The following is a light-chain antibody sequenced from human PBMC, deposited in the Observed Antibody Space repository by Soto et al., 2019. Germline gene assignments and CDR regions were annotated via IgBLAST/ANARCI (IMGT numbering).Light chain of an antibody. V-gene: IGKV3-20*01. Sequence: EIVLTQSPGTLSLCQGERATLSCRASQSVSSSYLAWYQQKPGQAPRLLIYGASSRATGIPDRFSGSGSGTDFTLTISRLEPEDFAVYYCQQYDSSPLTFGGGTKVEIK. CDR1: QSVSSSY. CDR2: GAS. CDR3: QQYDSSPLT. J-gene: IGKJ4*01.